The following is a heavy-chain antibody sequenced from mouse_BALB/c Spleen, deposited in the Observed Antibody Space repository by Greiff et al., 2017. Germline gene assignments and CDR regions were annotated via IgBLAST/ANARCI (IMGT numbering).Heavy chain of an antibody. D-gene: IGHD2-1*01. CDR1: GYTFTDYN. J-gene: IGHJ4*01. V-gene: IGHV1-18*01. Sequence: EVQLQQSGPELVKPGASVKIPCKASGYTFTDYNMDWVQQSHGKSLEWIGDINPNNGGTIYNQKFKGKATLTVDKSSSTAYMERRSLTSEDTAVYDCARDYGNPYVAMDYGGQGTSATVSS. CDR3: ARDYGNPYVAMDY. CDR2: INPNNGGT.